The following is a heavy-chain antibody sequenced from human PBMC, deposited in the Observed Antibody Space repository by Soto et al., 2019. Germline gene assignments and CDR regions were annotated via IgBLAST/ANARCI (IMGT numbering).Heavy chain of an antibody. CDR1: GYTFTTYY. V-gene: IGHV1-46*01. Sequence: GXSVNVSFQASGYTFTTYYIHWVRQAPGQGLEWMGMINPSSGGTNYAQKFQGRVTMTRDTSTSTVYMELSSLTSDDTAVFYCAKGSALSSSWFLAERFFDTWGQGTLVTVSS. CDR3: AKGSALSSSWFLAERFFDT. CDR2: INPSSGGT. J-gene: IGHJ5*01. D-gene: IGHD6-13*01.